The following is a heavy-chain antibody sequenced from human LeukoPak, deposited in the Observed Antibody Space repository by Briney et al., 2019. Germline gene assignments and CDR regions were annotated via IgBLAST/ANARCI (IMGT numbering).Heavy chain of an antibody. CDR3: ARDRDRGSYDYVWGSYLPDY. Sequence: GGSLRLSCAASGFTFSSYAMHWVRQAPGKGLEWVAVISYDGSNKYYADSVKGRFTISRDNSKNTLYLQMNSLRAEDTAVYYCARDRDRGSYDYVWGSYLPDYWGREPWSPSLQ. CDR1: GFTFSSYA. V-gene: IGHV3-30-3*01. J-gene: IGHJ4*02. D-gene: IGHD3-16*02. CDR2: ISYDGSNK.